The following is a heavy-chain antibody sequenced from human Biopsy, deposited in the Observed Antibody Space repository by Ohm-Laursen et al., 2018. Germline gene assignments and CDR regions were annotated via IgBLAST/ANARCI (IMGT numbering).Heavy chain of an antibody. CDR3: ARLTGDYIWGNWRINHDPFDI. D-gene: IGHD3-16*01. CDR2: IYSSGRT. J-gene: IGHJ3*02. Sequence: SETLSLTCSVSGGSLNNHYWSWIRQSPGKGLEWLAYIYSSGRTNYNPSLKSRIIVSVDTSKNQFSLNLSSVTAADTAVYYCARLTGDYIWGNWRINHDPFDIWDQGTSVTVSS. V-gene: IGHV4-4*08. CDR1: GGSLNNHY.